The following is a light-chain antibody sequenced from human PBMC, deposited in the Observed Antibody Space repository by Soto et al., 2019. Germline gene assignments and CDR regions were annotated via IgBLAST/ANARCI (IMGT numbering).Light chain of an antibody. CDR3: QHYNSYSEA. J-gene: IGKJ1*01. CDR2: DAS. Sequence: DIQMTQSPSTLSASLGDRVTITCRASQSISSWLAWYQQKPGKAPKLLIYDASSLESGVPSRFSGSGSGTEFTLTISSLQPDDFEPYYCQHYNSYSEACGQGTKVDIK. V-gene: IGKV1-5*01. CDR1: QSISSW.